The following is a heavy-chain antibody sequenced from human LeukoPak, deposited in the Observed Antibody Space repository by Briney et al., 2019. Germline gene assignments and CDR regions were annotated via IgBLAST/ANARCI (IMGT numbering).Heavy chain of an antibody. CDR3: ARISLGAIWGYYYGMDV. CDR1: GGTFSSYS. CDR2: IIPIFDTA. Sequence: SVKVSCKASGGTFSSYSISWVRQAPGQGLEWMGGIIPIFDTADYVQKFQGRVTITADESTSTAYMELSSLRSEDTAVFYCARISLGAIWGYYYGMDVWGQGTTVTVSS. D-gene: IGHD1-26*01. V-gene: IGHV1-69*01. J-gene: IGHJ6*02.